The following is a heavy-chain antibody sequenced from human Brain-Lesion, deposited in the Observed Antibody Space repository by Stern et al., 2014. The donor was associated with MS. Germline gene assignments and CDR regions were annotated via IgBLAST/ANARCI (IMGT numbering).Heavy chain of an antibody. J-gene: IGHJ6*02. CDR3: ARDQRGITIFGVVTDYYYLGMDV. Sequence: VQLVESGAEVKKPGASVKVSCKTSRYIFTGYYIHWVRQAPGQGLEWMAWINPNTGGTKYAQKFQGRVTMSRDTSISTAYVELSSLTSDDTAVYYCARDQRGITIFGVVTDYYYLGMDVWGQGTTVTVSS. CDR2: INPNTGGT. D-gene: IGHD3-3*01. CDR1: RYIFTGYY. V-gene: IGHV1-2*02.